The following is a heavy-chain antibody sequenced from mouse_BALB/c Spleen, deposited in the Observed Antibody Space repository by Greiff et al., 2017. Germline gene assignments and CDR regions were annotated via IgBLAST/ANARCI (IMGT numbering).Heavy chain of an antibody. Sequence: DVKLVESGGGLVQPGGSLKLSCAASGFTFSSFGMHWVRQTPEKGLEWVAYISSGSSTIYYADTVKGRFTISRDNPKNTLFLHMTSLRSEDTAMYYCARSLNWTYFDYWGQGTTLTVSS. CDR2: ISSGSSTI. D-gene: IGHD4-1*01. CDR3: ARSLNWTYFDY. V-gene: IGHV5-17*02. CDR1: GFTFSSFG. J-gene: IGHJ2*01.